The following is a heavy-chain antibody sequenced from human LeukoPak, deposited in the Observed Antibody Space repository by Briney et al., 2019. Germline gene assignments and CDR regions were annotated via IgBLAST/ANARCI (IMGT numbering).Heavy chain of an antibody. Sequence: ASVKVSCKASGYTFTSYYVHWVRQAPGQGLEWMGIINPSGGSASYAQQFQGRVTMTRDTSTSTVYMELSSLRSEDTAVYYCARDPLYYYDSSSSGHVPQPNWLDPWGQGTLVTVSS. V-gene: IGHV1-46*01. J-gene: IGHJ5*02. D-gene: IGHD3-22*01. CDR3: ARDPLYYYDSSSSGHVPQPNWLDP. CDR2: INPSGGSA. CDR1: GYTFTSYY.